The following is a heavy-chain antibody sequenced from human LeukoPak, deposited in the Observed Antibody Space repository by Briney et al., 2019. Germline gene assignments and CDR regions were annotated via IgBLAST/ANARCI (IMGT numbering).Heavy chain of an antibody. D-gene: IGHD6-19*01. CDR1: GYSFTGYF. Sequence: ASVKVSCKASGYSFTGYFLHWVRQAPGQGLEWMGWINPNSGGTNYAQKFQGRVTMTEDTSTDTAYMELSSLRSEDTAVYYCATGPRAVAGDFDYWGQGTLVTVSS. J-gene: IGHJ4*02. V-gene: IGHV1-2*02. CDR2: INPNSGGT. CDR3: ATGPRAVAGDFDY.